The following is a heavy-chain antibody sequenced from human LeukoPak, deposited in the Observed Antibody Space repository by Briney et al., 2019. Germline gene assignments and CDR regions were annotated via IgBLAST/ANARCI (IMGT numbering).Heavy chain of an antibody. J-gene: IGHJ4*02. Sequence: PSETLSLTCTVSGGSISSYYWSWIRQPPGKGLEWIGYIYYSGSTNYNPSLKSRVTISVDTSKNQFSLKLSSVTAADTAVYYRARRHGPEAFDYWGQGTLVTVSS. CDR2: IYYSGST. V-gene: IGHV4-59*01. CDR3: ARRHGPEAFDY. CDR1: GGSISSYY.